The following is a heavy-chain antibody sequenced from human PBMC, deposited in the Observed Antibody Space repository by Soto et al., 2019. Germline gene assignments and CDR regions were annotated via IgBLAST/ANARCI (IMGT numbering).Heavy chain of an antibody. CDR3: AKAPPRRTGTTFGYYYYGMDV. V-gene: IGHV3-23*01. CDR1: GFTSRSYA. CDR2: ISGSGGST. D-gene: IGHD1-7*01. J-gene: IGHJ6*02. Sequence: LRLSFAASGFTSRSYAMSWVRQTPGTGLEWVSAISGSGGSTYYADSVKGRFTISRDNSKNTLYLQMNSLRAEDTAVYYCAKAPPRRTGTTFGYYYYGMDVWGQVTTVTVSS.